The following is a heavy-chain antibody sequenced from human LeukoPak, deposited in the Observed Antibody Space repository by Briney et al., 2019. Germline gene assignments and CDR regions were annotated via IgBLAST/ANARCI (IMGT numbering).Heavy chain of an antibody. V-gene: IGHV3-53*01. Sequence: PGGSLRLSCAASGFTVSSNYMSWVRQAPGKGLEWVSVIYSGGSTYYADSVKGRFTISRDNSKNTLYLQMNSLRAEDTAVYYCAREGYGDYVDFDYWGQGTLVTVSS. CDR1: GFTVSSNY. CDR3: AREGYGDYVDFDY. J-gene: IGHJ4*02. D-gene: IGHD4-17*01. CDR2: IYSGGST.